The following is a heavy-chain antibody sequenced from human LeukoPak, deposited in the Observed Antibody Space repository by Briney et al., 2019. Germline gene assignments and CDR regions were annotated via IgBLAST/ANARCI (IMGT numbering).Heavy chain of an antibody. CDR1: GFTFDDYA. J-gene: IGHJ4*02. V-gene: IGHV3-9*01. D-gene: IGHD6-19*01. CDR2: ISWNSGSI. Sequence: GGSLRLSCAASGFTFDDYAMHWVRQAPGKGLEWVSGISWNSGSIGYADSVKGRFTISRDNAKNSLYLQMNSLRAEDTALYYCAKDISPGYSSVWYYFDYWGQGTLVTVSS. CDR3: AKDISPGYSSVWYYFDY.